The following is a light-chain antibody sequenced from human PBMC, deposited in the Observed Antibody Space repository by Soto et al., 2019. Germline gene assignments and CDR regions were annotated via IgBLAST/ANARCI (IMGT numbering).Light chain of an antibody. CDR3: SSYTISNTLPFV. CDR2: AVT. J-gene: IGLJ1*01. CDR1: RRDVGGYNY. Sequence: QSALTQPASVSGSPGQSITISCTGTRRDVGGYNYVSWYQQYPGKSPKLLIYAVTHRPSGVSNRFSGSKSGNTASLTISGLQAEDEADYYCSSYTISNTLPFVFGTGTKVTVL. V-gene: IGLV2-14*01.